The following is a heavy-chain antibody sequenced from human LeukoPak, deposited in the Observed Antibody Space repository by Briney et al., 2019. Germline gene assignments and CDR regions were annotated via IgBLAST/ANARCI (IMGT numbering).Heavy chain of an antibody. D-gene: IGHD2-2*01. J-gene: IGHJ4*02. Sequence: GGSLRLSCAASGFTFSSYGMHWVRQAPGKGLEWVAVISYDGSNKYYADSVKGRFTISRDNSKNTLYLQMNSLRADDTAVYYCARIIGKDIVVVPAAVYFDYWGQGTLVTVSS. CDR1: GFTFSSYG. CDR2: ISYDGSNK. V-gene: IGHV3-30*19. CDR3: ARIIGKDIVVVPAAVYFDY.